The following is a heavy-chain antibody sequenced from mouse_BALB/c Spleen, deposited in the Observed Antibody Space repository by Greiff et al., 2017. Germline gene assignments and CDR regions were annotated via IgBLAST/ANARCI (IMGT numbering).Heavy chain of an antibody. V-gene: IGHV1S81*02. CDR1: GYTFTSYW. J-gene: IGHJ4*01. D-gene: IGHD2-14*01. CDR2: INPSNGRT. CDR3: ARVRREGNYYAMDY. Sequence: VQLQQPGAELVKPGASVKLSCKASGYTFTSYWMHWVKQRPGQGLEWIGEINPSNGRTNYNEKFKSKATLTVDKSSSTAYMQLSSLTSEDSAVYYCARVRREGNYYAMDYWGQGTSVTVSS.